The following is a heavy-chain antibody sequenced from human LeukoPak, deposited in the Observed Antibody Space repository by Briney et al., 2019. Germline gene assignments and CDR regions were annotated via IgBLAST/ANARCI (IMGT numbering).Heavy chain of an antibody. V-gene: IGHV4-34*01. Sequence: SETLSLTCAVYGGSFSGYYWSWIRQPPGKGLEWIGEINHSGSTNYNPSLKSRVTISVDTSKNQFSLKLSSVTAADTAVYYCASTPLVQLWSWGGFDYWGQGTLDTVSS. CDR2: INHSGST. CDR3: ASTPLVQLWSWGGFDY. D-gene: IGHD5-18*01. J-gene: IGHJ4*02. CDR1: GGSFSGYY.